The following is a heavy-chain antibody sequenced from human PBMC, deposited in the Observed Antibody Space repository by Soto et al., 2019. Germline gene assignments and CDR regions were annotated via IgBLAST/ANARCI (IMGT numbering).Heavy chain of an antibody. Sequence: QVQLVQSGAEVTKPGASVKVSCKASGYDFTLYGMSWVRQAPGQGLEWMGWISADNGKEESAVRLQGRLTMTRDPSTSTVYMELRSLRVDDTAVYYCARGAPDIVAPDKLPDGMDVWGQGPAVTV. CDR3: ARGAPDIVAPDKLPDGMDV. D-gene: IGHD5-12*01. V-gene: IGHV1-18*04. CDR1: GYDFTLYG. CDR2: ISADNGKE. J-gene: IGHJ6*02.